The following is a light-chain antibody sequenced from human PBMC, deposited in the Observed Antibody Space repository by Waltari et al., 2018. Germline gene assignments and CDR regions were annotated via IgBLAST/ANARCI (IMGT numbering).Light chain of an antibody. V-gene: IGKV1-5*01. Sequence: IRMTQSPSSLSASTGDRVTITCRAREAINKWLAWYQQKPGKAPKVLIYDASTLQSGVPSRFSGSGSGTEFTLTIDSLQPDDFATYYCQQYNRFSPFGQGTNVEVK. J-gene: IGKJ1*01. CDR2: DAS. CDR3: QQYNRFSP. CDR1: EAINKW.